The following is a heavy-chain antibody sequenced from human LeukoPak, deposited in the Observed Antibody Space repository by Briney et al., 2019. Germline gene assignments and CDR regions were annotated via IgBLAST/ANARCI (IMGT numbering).Heavy chain of an antibody. J-gene: IGHJ4*02. Sequence: GGSLRLPCAASGFTFSSYEMNWVRQAPGKGLEWVSYISSSGSTIYYADSVKGRFTISRDNAKNSLYLQMNSLRAEDTAVYYCARGPDIVVVVAAAYFDYWGQGTLVTVSS. V-gene: IGHV3-48*03. CDR2: ISSSGSTI. D-gene: IGHD2-15*01. CDR3: ARGPDIVVVVAAAYFDY. CDR1: GFTFSSYE.